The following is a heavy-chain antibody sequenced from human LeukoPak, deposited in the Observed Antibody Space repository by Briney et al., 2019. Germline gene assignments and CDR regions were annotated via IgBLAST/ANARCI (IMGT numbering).Heavy chain of an antibody. D-gene: IGHD3-22*01. CDR1: GFTFSSYA. CDR2: ISYDGSNK. V-gene: IGHV3-30-3*01. CDR3: ARAPRPDYYDSSGYSDY. Sequence: PGMSLRLSCAASGFTFSSYAMCWVRQAPGEGLEWVALISYDGSNKYYADSVKGRFTISRDNSKNTLYLQMNSLRAEDTAVYYCARAPRPDYYDSSGYSDYWGQGTLVTVSS. J-gene: IGHJ4*02.